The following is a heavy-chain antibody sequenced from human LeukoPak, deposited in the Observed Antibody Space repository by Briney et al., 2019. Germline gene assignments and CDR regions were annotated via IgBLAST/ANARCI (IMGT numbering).Heavy chain of an antibody. CDR2: IYSSGST. D-gene: IGHD3-22*01. CDR1: GFNVSNNY. Sequence: PTGGSLRLSCAASGFNVSNNYMTWVRQAPGKGLEWVSLIYSSGSTYYADSVKGRFTISRDNSKNTLYLQMNSLRAEDTAVYYCARDLGDLGNYYDSSGYYSCYFDYWGQGTLVTVSS. V-gene: IGHV3-53*01. J-gene: IGHJ4*02. CDR3: ARDLGDLGNYYDSSGYYSCYFDY.